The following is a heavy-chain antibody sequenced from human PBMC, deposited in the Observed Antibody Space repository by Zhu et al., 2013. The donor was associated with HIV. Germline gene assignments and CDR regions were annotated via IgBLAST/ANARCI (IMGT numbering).Heavy chain of an antibody. V-gene: IGHV1-69*04. Sequence: QVQVVQSGAEVKKPGSSVKVSCKASGGSFSNFGINWVRQAPGQGLEWMGWIIPIVGIANYAQRFQGRVTITADESTSTAYMELSSLRSQDTAVYYCARDGHRNDYGVPYFDYVGPGNPGHRLV. CDR3: ARDGHRNDYGVPYFDY. CDR1: GGSFSNFG. J-gene: IGHJ4*02. D-gene: IGHD4-17*01. CDR2: IIPIVGIA.